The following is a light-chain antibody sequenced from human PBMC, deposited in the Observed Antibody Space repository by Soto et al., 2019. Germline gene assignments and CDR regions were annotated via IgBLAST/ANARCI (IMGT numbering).Light chain of an antibody. CDR2: GAS. V-gene: IGKV3-15*01. J-gene: IGKJ5*01. CDR1: QSVRSN. Sequence: EIVMTQSPATLSVSPGERATLSCRASQSVRSNLAWYQQKPGQAPRLLIYGASTRATGIPARFSGSGSGTEFTLTISSLQSEDFAVYYCQQYNNLPTFGQGTRLEIK. CDR3: QQYNNLPT.